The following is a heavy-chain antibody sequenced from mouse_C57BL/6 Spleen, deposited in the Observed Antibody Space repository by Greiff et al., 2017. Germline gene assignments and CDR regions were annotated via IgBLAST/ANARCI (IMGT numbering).Heavy chain of an antibody. J-gene: IGHJ1*03. Sequence: EVKLMESGPELVKPGASVKMSCKASGYTFTDYNMHWVKQSHGKSLEWIGYINPNNGGTSYNQKFKGKATLTVNKSSSTAYMELRSLTSEDSAVYYCAREGVTVVATRYFDVWGTGTTVTVSS. CDR2: INPNNGGT. V-gene: IGHV1-22*01. CDR3: AREGVTVVATRYFDV. D-gene: IGHD1-1*01. CDR1: GYTFTDYN.